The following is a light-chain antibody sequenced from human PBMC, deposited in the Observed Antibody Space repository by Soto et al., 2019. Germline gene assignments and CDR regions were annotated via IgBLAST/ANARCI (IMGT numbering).Light chain of an antibody. V-gene: IGKV3-11*01. J-gene: IGKJ4*01. CDR2: HAS. CDR1: QSVSSY. Sequence: EIVLTQSPATLSLSPGERSTLSCRASQSVSSYLAWYQQKPGQAPRLLIYHASNRATGIPARFSGSGSGTDSTLTISSLEPEDFAVYYCQQRSNWPLTFGGGTKVDIK. CDR3: QQRSNWPLT.